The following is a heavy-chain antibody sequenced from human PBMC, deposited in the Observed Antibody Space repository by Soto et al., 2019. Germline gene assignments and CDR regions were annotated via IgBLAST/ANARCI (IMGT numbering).Heavy chain of an antibody. Sequence: PSETLSLTCTVSGGSISSSSYYWGWIRQPPGKGLEWIGSIYYSGSTYYNPSLKSRVTISVDTSKNQFSLKLSSVTAADTAVYYCARAPYYYDSSGSRAPFDYWGQGTLVTVSS. CDR2: IYYSGST. CDR3: ARAPYYYDSSGSRAPFDY. V-gene: IGHV4-39*01. CDR1: GGSISSSSYY. J-gene: IGHJ4*02. D-gene: IGHD3-22*01.